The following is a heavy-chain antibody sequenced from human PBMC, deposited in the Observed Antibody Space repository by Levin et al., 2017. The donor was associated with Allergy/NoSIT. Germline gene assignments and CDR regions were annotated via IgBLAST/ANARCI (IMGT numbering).Heavy chain of an antibody. CDR1: GFTFTTYW. CDR3: AREEGWGYHCGMDV. CDR2: IERDGSET. Sequence: PGGSLRLSCAASGFTFTTYWMTWVRQAPGKGLEWVANIERDGSETYYVDSVKGRFTISRDNGKNSVYLQMNSLRVDDTAVYYCAREEGWGYHCGMDVWGQGTTVTVSS. J-gene: IGHJ6*02. V-gene: IGHV3-7*01. D-gene: IGHD6-19*01.